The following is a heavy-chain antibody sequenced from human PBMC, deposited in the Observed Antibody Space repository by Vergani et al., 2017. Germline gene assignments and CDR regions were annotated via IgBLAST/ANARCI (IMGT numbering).Heavy chain of an antibody. D-gene: IGHD3-10*01. J-gene: IGHJ4*02. CDR3: ARALSITMVRGVIPDYFDY. CDR1: GYTFTSYY. V-gene: IGHV1-46*01. CDR2: INPSGGST. Sequence: QVQLVQSGAEVKKPGASVKVSCKASGYTFTSYYMHWVRQAPGQGLEWMGIINPSGGSTSYAQKFQGRVTMTRDTSTSTVYMELSSLTSEDTAVYYCARALSITMVRGVIPDYFDYWGQGTLVTVSS.